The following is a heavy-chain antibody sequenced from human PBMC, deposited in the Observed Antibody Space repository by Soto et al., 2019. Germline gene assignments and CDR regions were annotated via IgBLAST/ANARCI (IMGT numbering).Heavy chain of an antibody. CDR2: ISSSGSTI. CDR1: GFTFSDYY. J-gene: IGHJ4*02. Sequence: GGSLRLSCAASGFTFSDYYMSWIRQDPGKGLEWVSYISSSGSTIYYADSVKGRFTISRDNAKNSLYLQMNSLRAEDTAVYYCARLPSNYDFWSGYYSVGPDYWGQGTLVTVSS. D-gene: IGHD3-3*01. CDR3: ARLPSNYDFWSGYYSVGPDY. V-gene: IGHV3-11*01.